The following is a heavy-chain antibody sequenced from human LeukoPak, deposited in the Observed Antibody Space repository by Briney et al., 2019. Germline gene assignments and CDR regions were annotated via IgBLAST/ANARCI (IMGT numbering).Heavy chain of an antibody. CDR2: IKSKTDGGTT. CDR1: GFXFMNYA. Sequence: PGGSLRLSCAASGFXFMNYAITWVRQAPGKGLEWVGRIKSKTDGGTTDYAAPVKGRFTISRDDSKNTLYLQMNSLKTEDTAVYYCTTDSLRLPYWGQGTLVTVSS. J-gene: IGHJ4*02. CDR3: TTDSLRLPY. V-gene: IGHV3-15*01. D-gene: IGHD2-15*01.